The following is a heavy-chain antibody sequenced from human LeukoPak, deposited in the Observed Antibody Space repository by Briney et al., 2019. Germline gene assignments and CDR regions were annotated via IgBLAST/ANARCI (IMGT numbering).Heavy chain of an antibody. J-gene: IGHJ6*03. CDR2: IYSSGST. CDR3: ARAPSSSAYIYYYYYMDV. V-gene: IGHV4-4*07. CDR1: GGSISSYY. D-gene: IGHD3-22*01. Sequence: PSETLSLTCTVSGGSISSYYWNWIRQPAGKGLDWIGRIYSSGSTNYNPSLKSRVTMSVDTSKNQFSLKLTSVTAADSAVYYCARAPSSSAYIYYYYYMDVWGKGTTVTVSS.